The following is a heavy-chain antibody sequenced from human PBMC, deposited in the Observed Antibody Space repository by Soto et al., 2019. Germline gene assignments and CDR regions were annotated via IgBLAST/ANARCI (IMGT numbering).Heavy chain of an antibody. D-gene: IGHD3-3*01. CDR1: GGSISSYY. V-gene: IGHV4-59*08. CDR2: IYYSGST. CDR3: ARQPGIGSDFWSGYFDY. J-gene: IGHJ4*02. Sequence: QVQLQESGPGLVKPSETLSLTCTVSGGSISSYYWSWIRQPPGKGLEWIGYIYYSGSTNYTPSLKSRVTISVDTSKNQFSLKLSSVTAADTAVYYCARQPGIGSDFWSGYFDYWGQGTLVTVSS.